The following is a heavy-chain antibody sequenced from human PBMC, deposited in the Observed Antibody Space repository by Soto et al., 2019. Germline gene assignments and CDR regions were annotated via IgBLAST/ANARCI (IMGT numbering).Heavy chain of an antibody. CDR3: ARDRGYNWNYGWFDP. CDR1: GYTFTSYG. Sequence: QVQLEQSGAEVKKPGASVKVSLKASGYTFTSYGISWVRQAPGQGLEWMGRISGYNGNTNYAQKFQGRVTMTTDTSTSTAYMELRSLRSDDTAVYYCARDRGYNWNYGWFDPWGQGTLVTASS. V-gene: IGHV1-18*01. CDR2: ISGYNGNT. D-gene: IGHD1-7*01. J-gene: IGHJ5*02.